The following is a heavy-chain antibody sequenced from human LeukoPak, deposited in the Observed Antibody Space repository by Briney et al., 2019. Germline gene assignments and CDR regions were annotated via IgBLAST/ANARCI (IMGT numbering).Heavy chain of an antibody. V-gene: IGHV4-34*01. CDR3: ARHEVDYYGSGSYADY. Sequence: SETLSLTCAVYGGSFSGYYWSWLRQPPGKGLEWIGEINHSGSTNYNPSLKSRVTISVDTSKNQFSLKLSSVTAADTAVYYCARHEVDYYGSGSYADYWGQGTLVTVSS. J-gene: IGHJ4*02. D-gene: IGHD3-10*01. CDR2: INHSGST. CDR1: GGSFSGYY.